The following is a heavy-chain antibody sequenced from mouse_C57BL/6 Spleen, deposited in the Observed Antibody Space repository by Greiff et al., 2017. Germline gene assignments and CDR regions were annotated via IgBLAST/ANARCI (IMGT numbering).Heavy chain of an antibody. D-gene: IGHD2-4*01. CDR2: IDPSDSYT. CDR3: ARRGYDYDLAY. J-gene: IGHJ3*01. V-gene: IGHV1-59*01. Sequence: QVQLQQPGAELVRPGTSVKLSCKASGYTFTSYWMHWVKQRPGQGLEWIGVIDPSDSYTNYNQKFKGKATLTVDTSSSTAYMQLSSRTSEDSAVYYCARRGYDYDLAYWGQGTLVTVSA. CDR1: GYTFTSYW.